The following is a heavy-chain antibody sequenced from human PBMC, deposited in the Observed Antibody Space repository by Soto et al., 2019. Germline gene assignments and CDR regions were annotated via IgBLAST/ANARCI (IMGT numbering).Heavy chain of an antibody. CDR3: ARDETGVVVAATIDY. CDR1: GYTFTSYG. Sequence: ASVKVSCKASGYTFTSYGISWVRQAPGQGLEWMGWISAYNGNTNYAQKLQGRVTMTTDTSTSTAYMELRSLRSDDTAVYYCARDETGVVVAATIDYWGQGTLVTVSS. CDR2: ISAYNGNT. V-gene: IGHV1-18*01. J-gene: IGHJ4*02. D-gene: IGHD2-15*01.